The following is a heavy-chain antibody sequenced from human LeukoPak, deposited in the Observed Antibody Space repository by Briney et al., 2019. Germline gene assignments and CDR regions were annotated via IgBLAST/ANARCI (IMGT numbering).Heavy chain of an antibody. CDR1: GFTFSSYA. Sequence: GGSLRLSCAASGFTFSSYAVSWVRQAPGKGLEWVSAISGSGGSTYYADSVKGRFTISRDNSKNTLYLQMNSLRAEGTAVYYCAKALTVLRFLEWLLFFDYWGQGTLVTVSS. CDR3: AKALTVLRFLEWLLFFDY. CDR2: ISGSGGST. D-gene: IGHD3-3*01. V-gene: IGHV3-23*01. J-gene: IGHJ4*02.